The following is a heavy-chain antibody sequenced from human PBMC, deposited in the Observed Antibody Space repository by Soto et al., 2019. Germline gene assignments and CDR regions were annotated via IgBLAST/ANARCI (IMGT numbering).Heavy chain of an antibody. CDR1: GYTFAGFY. CDR3: ARDCRDWSGYRMRDYYYMDV. J-gene: IGHJ6*03. Sequence: ASVKVSCKASGYTFAGFYMHWVRQAPGQGLEWMGWINPNSGGTNYAQKFQGWVTMTRDTSISTAYMELSRLRSDDTAVYYCARDCRDWSGYRMRDYYYMDVWGKGTTVTVSS. CDR2: INPNSGGT. V-gene: IGHV1-2*04. D-gene: IGHD3-3*01.